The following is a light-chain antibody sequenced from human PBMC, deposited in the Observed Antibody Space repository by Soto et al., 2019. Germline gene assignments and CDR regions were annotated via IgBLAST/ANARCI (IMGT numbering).Light chain of an antibody. CDR3: QQYNNWPPSWT. CDR2: GAS. Sequence: EIVSTQSPCTLSLSPGERATLSCRASQSVSNNYLAWYQQKPGQAPRLLIYGASTRATGIPARFSGSGSGTEFTLTISSLQSEDFAVYYCQQYNNWPPSWTFGQGTKVDI. V-gene: IGKV3-15*01. J-gene: IGKJ1*01. CDR1: QSVSNN.